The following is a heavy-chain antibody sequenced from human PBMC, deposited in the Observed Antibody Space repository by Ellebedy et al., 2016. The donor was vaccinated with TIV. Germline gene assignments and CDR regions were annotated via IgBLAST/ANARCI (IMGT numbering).Heavy chain of an antibody. J-gene: IGHJ5*02. Sequence: ASVKVSCKASGYTFTGYYMHWVRQAPGQGLEWMGWINPNSGGTNYAQKFQGRVTMTRDTSISTAYMELSRLRSDDTAVYYCARDLGPNYGSGSYRRGNWFDPWGQGTLVTVSS. CDR3: ARDLGPNYGSGSYRRGNWFDP. CDR1: GYTFTGYY. CDR2: INPNSGGT. D-gene: IGHD3-10*01. V-gene: IGHV1-2*02.